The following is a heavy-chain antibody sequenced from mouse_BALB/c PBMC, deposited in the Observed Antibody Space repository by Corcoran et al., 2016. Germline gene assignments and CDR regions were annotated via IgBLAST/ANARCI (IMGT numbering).Heavy chain of an antibody. V-gene: IGHV8-12*01. J-gene: IGHJ2*01. Sequence: QVTLKESGPGILQPSQTLSLTCSFSGFSLSTSGMGVSWIRQPSGKGLEWLAHIYWDDDKRNNPSLKSRLTISKATSRNQVFLKITSVDTADTATYYCARRGGWDADFDYWGQGTTLTVSS. D-gene: IGHD4-1*01. CDR2: IYWDDDK. CDR1: GFSLSTSGMG. CDR3: ARRGGWDADFDY.